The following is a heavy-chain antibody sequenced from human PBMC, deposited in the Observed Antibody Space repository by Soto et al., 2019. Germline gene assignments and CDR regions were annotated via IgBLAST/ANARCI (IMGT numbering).Heavy chain of an antibody. J-gene: IGHJ4*02. CDR3: EKDKGAPPYSFDS. V-gene: IGHV3-9*01. CDR1: GFNLGNYA. Sequence: EVQLVESGGGLVQPGRSLRLSCEVSGFNLGNYAMHWVRQAPGKGLEWVAGINWNSDKVGYAGSVKGRFTISRDNAKSSLYMKMNGLTTEDTPRYYCEKDKGAPPYSFDSWGQGILVPV. CDR2: INWNSDKV.